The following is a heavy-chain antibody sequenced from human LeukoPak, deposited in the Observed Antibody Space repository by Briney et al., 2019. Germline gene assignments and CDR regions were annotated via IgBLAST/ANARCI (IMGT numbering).Heavy chain of an antibody. CDR2: IWYDGGNK. D-gene: IGHD2-2*01. Sequence: GRSLRLSCAASGFTFSSYGMRWVRQAPGKGLEWVAVIWYDGGNKYYADSVKGRFTTSRDNSKNTLYLQMNSLRAEDTAVYYCARDIVVVPAASDAFDIWGQGTMVTVSS. V-gene: IGHV3-33*01. CDR1: GFTFSSYG. J-gene: IGHJ3*02. CDR3: ARDIVVVPAASDAFDI.